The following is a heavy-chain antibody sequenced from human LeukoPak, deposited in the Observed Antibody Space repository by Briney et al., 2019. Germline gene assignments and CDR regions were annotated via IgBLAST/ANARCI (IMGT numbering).Heavy chain of an antibody. V-gene: IGHV3-30-3*02. D-gene: IGHD2-2*01. J-gene: IGHJ4*02. CDR2: ISYDGSNK. CDR3: AKDLPAAYFDY. Sequence: GRSLRLSCAASGFTFSSYAMHWVRQAPGKGLEWVAVISYDGSNKYYADSVKGRFTISRDNSRTTLYLQMNSLRAEDTAVYHCAKDLPAAYFDYWGQGTLVTVSS. CDR1: GFTFSSYA.